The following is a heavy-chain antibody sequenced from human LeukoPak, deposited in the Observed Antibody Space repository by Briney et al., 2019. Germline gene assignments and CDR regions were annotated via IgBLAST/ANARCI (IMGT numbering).Heavy chain of an antibody. D-gene: IGHD6-13*01. CDR2: ISPNSGGT. CDR3: ARGGGSSSWYLFHNFDY. CDR1: GFTFTGYY. J-gene: IGHJ4*02. V-gene: IGHV1-2*02. Sequence: ASVKVSCKASGFTFTGYYMHWVRQAPGQGLEWMGWISPNSGGTNYAQKFQGRVTMTRDTSISTAYMELSRLRSDDTAVYYCARGGGSSSWYLFHNFDYWGQGTLVTVSS.